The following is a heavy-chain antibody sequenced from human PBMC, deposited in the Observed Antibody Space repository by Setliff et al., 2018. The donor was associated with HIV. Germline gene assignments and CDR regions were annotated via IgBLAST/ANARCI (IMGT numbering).Heavy chain of an antibody. Sequence: ASVKVSCKAFGYTFTTYSLHWVRQAPGQSLEWMGWINVGKGDTKYSQEFQGRISITTDTSASTGYMELSSLRSDDTAVYFCAREGGDYYYYYMDVWGKGTTVTVSS. D-gene: IGHD3-16*01. V-gene: IGHV1-3*01. J-gene: IGHJ6*03. CDR2: INVGKGDT. CDR3: AREGGDYYYYYMDV. CDR1: GYTFTTYS.